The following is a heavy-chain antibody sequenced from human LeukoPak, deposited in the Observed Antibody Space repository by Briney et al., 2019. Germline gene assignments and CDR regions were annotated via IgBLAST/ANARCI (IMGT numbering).Heavy chain of an antibody. CDR1: GGSISGYY. D-gene: IGHD2-15*01. Sequence: SETLSLTCSVSGGSISGYYWSWIRQPPGKGLEWIGYIYSTGGTNYNPSLKSRVIISLDTSKNQFSLGLSSVTAADTAVYYCARDFCSDGSCYSYFHYRGQGILVTVSS. V-gene: IGHV4-59*01. CDR2: IYSTGGT. CDR3: ARDFCSDGSCYSYFHY. J-gene: IGHJ4*02.